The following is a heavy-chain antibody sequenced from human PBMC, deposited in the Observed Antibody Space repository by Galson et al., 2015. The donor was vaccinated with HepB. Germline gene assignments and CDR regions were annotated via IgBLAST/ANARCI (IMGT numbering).Heavy chain of an antibody. D-gene: IGHD6-13*01. Sequence: TLSLTCTVSGGSISSGSYYWSWIRQPAGKGLEWIGRIYTSGSTNYNPSLKSRVTMSVDTSKNQFSLKLSSVTAADTAVYYCARGTIYSSSWYYFDYWGQGTLVTVSS. V-gene: IGHV4-61*02. CDR1: GGSISSGSYY. CDR2: IYTSGST. CDR3: ARGTIYSSSWYYFDY. J-gene: IGHJ4*02.